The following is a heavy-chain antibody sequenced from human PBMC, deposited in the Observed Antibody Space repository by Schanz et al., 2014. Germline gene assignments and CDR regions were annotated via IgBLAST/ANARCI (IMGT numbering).Heavy chain of an antibody. V-gene: IGHV3-11*06. CDR1: GFTFSDYY. J-gene: IGHJ4*02. Sequence: GQLLESGGGLIQPGGSLRLSCAASGFTFSDYYMSWIRQAPGKGLEWVSYISGTTTYTNYADSVKGRFTISRDNSKNTLYLQMNSLRADDTAVDFCARAHGNNWYGKGLDYWGQGTQVTVSS. D-gene: IGHD1-1*01. CDR2: ISGTTTYT. CDR3: ARAHGNNWYGKGLDY.